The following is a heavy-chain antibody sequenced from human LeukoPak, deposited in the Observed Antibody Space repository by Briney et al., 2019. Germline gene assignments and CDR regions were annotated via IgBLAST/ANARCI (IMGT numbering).Heavy chain of an antibody. V-gene: IGHV4-34*01. D-gene: IGHD2-2*01. CDR3: ARGLGYCSSTSCPRGTWGFDY. CDR2: INHSGST. CDR1: GGSFSGYY. Sequence: SETLSLTCAVYGGSFSGYYWSWIRQPPGKGLEWIGEINHSGSTNYNPSLKSRVTISVDASKNQFSLKLSSVTAADTAVYYCARGLGYCSSTSCPRGTWGFDYWGQGTLVTVSS. J-gene: IGHJ4*02.